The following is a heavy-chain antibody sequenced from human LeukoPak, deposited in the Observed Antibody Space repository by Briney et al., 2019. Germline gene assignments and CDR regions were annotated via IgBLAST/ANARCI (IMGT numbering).Heavy chain of an antibody. J-gene: IGHJ6*03. D-gene: IGHD2-15*01. Sequence: VKVSCKASGGTFSSYAISWVRQAPGQGLEWMGRIIPIFGTANYAQKFQGRVTITADKSTSTAYMELSSLRSEDTAVYYCAREGYCSGGSCYSDYYYYMDVWGKGSTLTVSS. V-gene: IGHV1-69*06. CDR3: AREGYCSGGSCYSDYYYYMDV. CDR1: GGTFSSYA. CDR2: IIPIFGTA.